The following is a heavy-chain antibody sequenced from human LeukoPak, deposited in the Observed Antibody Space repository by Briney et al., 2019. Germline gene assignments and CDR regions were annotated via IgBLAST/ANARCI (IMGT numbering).Heavy chain of an antibody. Sequence: PGRSLRLSCAASGFTFSSYAMSWVRQAPGKGLEWVSAISGSGSSTYYADSVKGRFTISRDNSKNTLYLQMNSLRAEDTALYYCAKRDGYNSNPLKDWGQGTLVTVSS. CDR3: AKRDGYNSNPLKD. CDR2: ISGSGSST. CDR1: GFTFSSYA. J-gene: IGHJ4*02. V-gene: IGHV3-23*01. D-gene: IGHD5-24*01.